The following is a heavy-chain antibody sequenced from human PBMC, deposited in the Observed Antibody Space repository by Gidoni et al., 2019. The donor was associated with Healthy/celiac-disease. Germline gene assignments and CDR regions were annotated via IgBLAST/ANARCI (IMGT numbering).Heavy chain of an antibody. J-gene: IGHJ3*02. Sequence: EVQLVESGGGLVQPGGSLRLYCAASGFTVSSNYMSWVRQAPGKGLEWVSVIYSGGSTYYADSVKGRFTISRDNSKNTLYLQMNSLRAEDTAVYYCARDRGGYDILTGYYAGRAFDIWGQGTMVTVSS. CDR2: IYSGGST. V-gene: IGHV3-66*01. CDR1: GFTVSSNY. D-gene: IGHD3-9*01. CDR3: ARDRGGYDILTGYYAGRAFDI.